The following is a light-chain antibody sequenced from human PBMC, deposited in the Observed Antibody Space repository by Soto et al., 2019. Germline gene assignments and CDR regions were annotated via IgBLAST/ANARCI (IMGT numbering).Light chain of an antibody. CDR2: SAS. Sequence: EIELTQSPATLSLSPGERATLSCRASQSVGIYLNWYQQKPGQAPRLLIYSASNRATGIPARFSGSGSGTDFTLTISSLEPEDVAVYYCQQRSLWPPLTFGGGTKVDIK. J-gene: IGKJ4*01. V-gene: IGKV3-11*01. CDR3: QQRSLWPPLT. CDR1: QSVGIY.